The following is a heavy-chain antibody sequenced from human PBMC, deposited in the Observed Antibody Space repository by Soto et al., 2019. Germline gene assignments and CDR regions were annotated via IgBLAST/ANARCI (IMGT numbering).Heavy chain of an antibody. D-gene: IGHD3-3*01. Sequence: SETLALTCTVSGDSISTDYWSWIRQPPGKRLEYIGFIYNGGSPNYNPSLESRVTISPDTSKNQVSLKLSSVTAADTAVYYCARGEWFLRGYGMDVWGRGTTVTVSS. CDR3: ARGEWFLRGYGMDV. CDR2: IYNGGSP. CDR1: GDSISTDY. V-gene: IGHV4-59*01. J-gene: IGHJ6*02.